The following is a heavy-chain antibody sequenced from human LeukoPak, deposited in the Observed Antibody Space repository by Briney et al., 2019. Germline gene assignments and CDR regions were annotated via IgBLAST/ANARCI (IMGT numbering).Heavy chain of an antibody. CDR1: GGSISSGDYY. CDR3: ARDRYSGSPLFDY. Sequence: SQTLSLTCTVSGGSISSGDYYWSWIRQPPGKGLEWIGYIYYSGSTNYNPSLKSRVTISVDTSKNQFSLKLSSVTAADTAVYYCARDRYSGSPLFDYWGQGTLVTVSS. D-gene: IGHD1-26*01. J-gene: IGHJ4*02. CDR2: IYYSGST. V-gene: IGHV4-30-4*01.